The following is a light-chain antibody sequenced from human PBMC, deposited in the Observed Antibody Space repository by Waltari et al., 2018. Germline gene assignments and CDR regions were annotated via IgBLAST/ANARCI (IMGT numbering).Light chain of an antibody. J-gene: IGLJ2*01. CDR3: QVWDSSSVT. CDR2: QDT. V-gene: IGLV3-1*01. Sequence: SYALTQAPSLSVSPGQTASISCSGDNLTYKSVHWYKQKAGQSPVLVIYQDTKRPAGIPELFSGSNSGNTATLTISGTQVMDEADYYCQVWDSSSVTFGAGTKVTVL. CDR1: NLTYKS.